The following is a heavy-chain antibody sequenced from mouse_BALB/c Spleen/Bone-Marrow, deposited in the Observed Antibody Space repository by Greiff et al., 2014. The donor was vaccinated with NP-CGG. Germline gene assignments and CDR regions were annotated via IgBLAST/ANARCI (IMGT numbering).Heavy chain of an antibody. J-gene: IGHJ2*01. V-gene: IGHV5-17*02. CDR2: ISSGSSTI. D-gene: IGHD1-1*01. CDR3: ARSGSSSGYFDY. CDR1: GFTFSSFG. Sequence: EVQRVESGGGLVQPGGSRKLSCAASGFTFSSFGMHWVRQAPEKGLEWVAYISSGSSTIYYADTVMGRFTISRDNPKNTLFLQMTSLRSGDTAMYYCARSGSSSGYFDYWGQGTTLTVSS.